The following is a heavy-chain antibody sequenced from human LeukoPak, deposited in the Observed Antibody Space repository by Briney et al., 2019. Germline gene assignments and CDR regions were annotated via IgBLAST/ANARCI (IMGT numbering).Heavy chain of an antibody. CDR2: INHSGST. V-gene: IGHV4-34*01. Sequence: SETLPLTCAVYGGSFSGYYWSWIRQPPGKGLEWIGEINHSGSTNYNPSLKSRVTISVDTSKNQFSLKLSSVTAADTAVYYCARSFLGGWYYFDYWGQGTLVTVSS. J-gene: IGHJ4*02. D-gene: IGHD6-19*01. CDR3: ARSFLGGWYYFDY. CDR1: GGSFSGYY.